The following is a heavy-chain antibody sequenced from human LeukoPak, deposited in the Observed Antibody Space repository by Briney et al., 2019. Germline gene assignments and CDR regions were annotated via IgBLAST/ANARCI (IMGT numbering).Heavy chain of an antibody. V-gene: IGHV4-61*02. Sequence: PSQTLSLTCTVSGGSISSNSYYWSWIRQPAGKGLEWIGRIYTSGSTNYNPSLKSRVTISVDTSKNQFSLKLSSVTAADTAVYYCARASHIAAEDNWFDPWGQGTLVTVSS. CDR1: GGSISSNSYY. CDR3: ARASHIAAEDNWFDP. D-gene: IGHD6-13*01. CDR2: IYTSGST. J-gene: IGHJ5*02.